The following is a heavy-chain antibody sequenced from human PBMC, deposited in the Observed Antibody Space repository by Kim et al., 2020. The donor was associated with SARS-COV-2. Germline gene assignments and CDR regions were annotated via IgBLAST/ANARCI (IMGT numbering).Heavy chain of an antibody. Sequence: GGSLRLSCAASGFTFSSYAMHWVRQAPGKGLEWVAVISYDGSNKYYVDSVKGRFTISRDNSKNTLYLQMNSLRAEDTAVYYCARDDYIWGSYLGGGGEFDYWGQGTLVTVSS. J-gene: IGHJ4*02. CDR2: ISYDGSNK. D-gene: IGHD3-16*01. CDR3: ARDDYIWGSYLGGGGEFDY. CDR1: GFTFSSYA. V-gene: IGHV3-30*04.